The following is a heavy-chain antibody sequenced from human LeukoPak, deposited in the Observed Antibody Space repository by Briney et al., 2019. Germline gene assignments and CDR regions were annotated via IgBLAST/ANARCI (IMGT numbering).Heavy chain of an antibody. CDR1: GFTFSTYS. V-gene: IGHV3-48*01. CDR3: ASPRGYCTNGVCDAFDS. Sequence: GGSLRLSCAASGFTFSTYSMNWVRQAPGKGLEWVSYISSSSSTIYYADSVKGRFAISRDNAKNPLYLQMNSLRAEDTAVYYCASPRGYCTNGVCDAFDSWGQGTLVTVSS. CDR2: ISSSSSTI. J-gene: IGHJ4*02. D-gene: IGHD2-8*01.